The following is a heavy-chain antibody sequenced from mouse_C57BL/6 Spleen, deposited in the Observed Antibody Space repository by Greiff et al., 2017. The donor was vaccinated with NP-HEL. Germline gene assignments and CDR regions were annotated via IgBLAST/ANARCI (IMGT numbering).Heavy chain of an antibody. CDR2: INPNNGGT. J-gene: IGHJ3*01. CDR3: ARQGAQATFAY. V-gene: IGHV1-18*01. CDR1: GYTFTDYN. D-gene: IGHD3-2*02. Sequence: EVQLQQSGPELVKPGASVKIPCKASGYTFTDYNMDWVKQSHGKSLEWIGDINPNNGGTIYNQKFKGKATLTVDKSSSTAHMGLRNLTSEDTAVYYCARQGAQATFAYWGQGTLVTVSA.